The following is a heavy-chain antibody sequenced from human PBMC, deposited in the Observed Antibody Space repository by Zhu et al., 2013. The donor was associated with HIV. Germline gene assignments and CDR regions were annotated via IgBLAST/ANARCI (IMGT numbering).Heavy chain of an antibody. D-gene: IGHD4-17*01. CDR1: GFTFSTYW. J-gene: IGHJ3*02. CDR3: ARDRGSYGDYHSDAFDI. CDR2: IKEDGSEK. Sequence: EVQLVESGGGLIQPGGSLRLSCAVSGFTFSTYWMSWVRQAPGKGLEWVANIKEDGSEKYYVDSVKGRFTISRDNAKKTLYLQMNSPRAEDTAVYYCARDRGSYGDYHSDAFDIWGQGTMVTVSS. V-gene: IGHV3-7*01.